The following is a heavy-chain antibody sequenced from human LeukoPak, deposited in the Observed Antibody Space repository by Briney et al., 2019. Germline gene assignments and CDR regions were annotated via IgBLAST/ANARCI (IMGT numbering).Heavy chain of an antibody. CDR1: GFTFSSYS. CDR2: ISSSSSTI. J-gene: IGHJ5*02. CDR3: AKDSSFRDGDWFDP. Sequence: GGSLRLSCAASGFTFSSYSMNWVRQAPGKGLEWVSYISSSSSTIYYADSVKGRFTISRDNSKNTLYLQMNSLRAEDTAVYYCAKDSSFRDGDWFDPWGQGTLVTVSS. D-gene: IGHD2-21*02. V-gene: IGHV3-48*01.